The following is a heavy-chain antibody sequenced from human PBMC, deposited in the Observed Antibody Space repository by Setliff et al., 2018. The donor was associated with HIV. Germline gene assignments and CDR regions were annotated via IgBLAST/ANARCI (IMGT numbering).Heavy chain of an antibody. Sequence: SETLSLTCGIYGGSFSDYYWSWIRQPPGKGLEWIGEIGHRGRPKYNPSLNSRVTMSVDKSRNQFSLKVSSVTAADTAVYYCARHLAMGGIQLWFVDDYFDYWGQGTLVTVSS. J-gene: IGHJ4*02. CDR3: ARHLAMGGIQLWFVDDYFDY. CDR2: IGHRGRP. V-gene: IGHV4-34*01. CDR1: GGSFSDYY. D-gene: IGHD5-18*01.